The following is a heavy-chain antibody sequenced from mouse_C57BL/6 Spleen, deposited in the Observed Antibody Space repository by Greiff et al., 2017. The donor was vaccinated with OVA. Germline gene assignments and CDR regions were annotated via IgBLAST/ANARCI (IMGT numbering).Heavy chain of an antibody. Sequence: VQLQQSGPELVKPGASVKISCKASGYTFTDYYMNWVKQSHGKSLEWIGDINPNNGGTSYNQKFKGKAKLTVDKSSSTAYMELRSLTSEDSAVYYCARGIGAFAYWGQGTLVTVSA. CDR2: INPNNGGT. D-gene: IGHD2-14*01. CDR1: GYTFTDYY. J-gene: IGHJ3*01. V-gene: IGHV1-26*01. CDR3: ARGIGAFAY.